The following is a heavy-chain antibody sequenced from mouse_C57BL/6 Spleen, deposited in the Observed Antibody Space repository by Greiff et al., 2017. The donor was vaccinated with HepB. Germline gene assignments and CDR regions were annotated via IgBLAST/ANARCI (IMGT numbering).Heavy chain of an antibody. CDR1: GYSITSGYY. CDR3: ARVRYSNYHFDY. V-gene: IGHV3-6*01. J-gene: IGHJ2*01. CDR2: ISYDGSN. D-gene: IGHD2-5*01. Sequence: EVKLQESGPGLVKPSQSLSLTCSVPGYSITSGYYWNWIRQFPGNKLEWMGYISYDGSNNYNPSLKNRISITRDTSKNQFFLKLNSVTTEDTATYYCARVRYSNYHFDYWGQGTTLTVSS.